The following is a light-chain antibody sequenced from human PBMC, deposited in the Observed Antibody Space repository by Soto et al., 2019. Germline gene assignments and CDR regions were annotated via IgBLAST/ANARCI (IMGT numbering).Light chain of an antibody. J-gene: IGKJ4*01. V-gene: IGKV3-11*01. CDR3: LQRGNCTPLT. CDR2: DAS. CDR1: QSVSSY. Sequence: EIVLTQSPATLSLSPGERATLSCSASQSVSSYLACYQQKPGHAPWLLIYDASTRATGIPARFSGSGSGTDFTLTISSLEPDDFAVYYYLQRGNCTPLTFVCGTKVEI.